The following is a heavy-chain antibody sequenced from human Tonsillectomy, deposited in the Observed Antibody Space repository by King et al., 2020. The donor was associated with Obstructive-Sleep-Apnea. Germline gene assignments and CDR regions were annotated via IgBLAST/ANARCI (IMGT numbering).Heavy chain of an antibody. CDR1: GGSINYYY. CDR3: ARERTGGYCSIPTCPRWFDP. V-gene: IGHV4-59*01. D-gene: IGHD2-2*01. CDR2: IYYSGST. J-gene: IGHJ5*02. Sequence: QLQESGPGLVKPSETLSLTCTVSGGSINYYYWNWIRQPPGKGLEWIGYIYYSGSTNYNPSLKSRVTISVDTSKNQFSLKLSSVTAADTAVYYCARERTGGYCSIPTCPRWFDPWGQGTLVTVSS.